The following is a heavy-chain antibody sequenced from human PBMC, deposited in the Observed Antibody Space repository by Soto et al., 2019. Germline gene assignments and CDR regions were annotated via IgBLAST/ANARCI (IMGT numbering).Heavy chain of an antibody. CDR3: ARHSIELVSRGFDC. CDR1: TDSSSFTNSY. Sequence: SETLSLTCTVSTDSSSFTNSYWGWIRQPPGKGLQWIGSSSYNGGTFYNPSLKGRVVISFDTSKKQSSLQVTSVTAADTAVYFCARHSIELVSRGFDCLGQGSPVAVYS. D-gene: IGHD2-21*01. J-gene: IGHJ4*02. V-gene: IGHV4-39*01. CDR2: SSYNGGT.